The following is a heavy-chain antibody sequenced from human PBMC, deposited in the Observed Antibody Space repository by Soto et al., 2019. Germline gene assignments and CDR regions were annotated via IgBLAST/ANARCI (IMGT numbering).Heavy chain of an antibody. D-gene: IGHD3-16*01. Sequence: EVQLLESGGGLVQPGGSLRLSCAASGFTFSSYAMSWVRQAPGKGMEWVSAISGSGGSTYYADSVKGRFTISRDNSKNTLYLQMNSGRTADTAVYYCTKEPLGELATRYYFGSCGQGNLFTFSA. J-gene: IGHJ4*02. CDR2: ISGSGGST. CDR3: TKEPLGELATRYYFGS. V-gene: IGHV3-23*01. CDR1: GFTFSSYA.